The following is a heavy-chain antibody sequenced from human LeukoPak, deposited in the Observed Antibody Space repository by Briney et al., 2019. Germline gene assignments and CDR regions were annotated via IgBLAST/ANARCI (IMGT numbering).Heavy chain of an antibody. J-gene: IGHJ6*02. CDR1: GFTFSDYS. CDR2: ISSSSDYI. CDR3: ARSRSVSNYKGMDV. D-gene: IGHD5/OR15-5a*01. V-gene: IGHV3-21*01. Sequence: GGSLSLSCPASGFTFSDYSMSWVRQAPGKGMEWVSSISSSSDYIYYADSVKGRFTISRDNARNSLYLQMNSLRAEDTAVYYCARSRSVSNYKGMDVWGQGTTVTVSS.